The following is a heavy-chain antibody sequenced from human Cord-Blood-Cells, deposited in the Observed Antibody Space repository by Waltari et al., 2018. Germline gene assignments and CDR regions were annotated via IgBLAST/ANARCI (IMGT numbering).Heavy chain of an antibody. CDR3: VTEVNNWNDGAFDI. V-gene: IGHV3-48*02. Sequence: EVQLVESGGGLVQPGGSLRLSCAAPGFTFSSYSMNWVRQAPGKGLEWVSYISSSSSTIYYADSVKGRFTISRDNAKNSLYLQMNSLRDEDTAVYYCVTEVNNWNDGAFDIWGQGTMVTVSS. D-gene: IGHD1-1*01. J-gene: IGHJ3*02. CDR2: ISSSSSTI. CDR1: GFTFSSYS.